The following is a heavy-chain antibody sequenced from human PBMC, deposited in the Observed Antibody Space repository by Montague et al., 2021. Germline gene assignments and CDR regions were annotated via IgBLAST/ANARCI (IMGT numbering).Heavy chain of an antibody. V-gene: IGHV4-4*02. J-gene: IGHJ5*02. CDR3: AVGSESAWELLHH. D-gene: IGHD1-26*01. CDR2: IYHGTT. Sequence: SETLSLTCTVSGDSISSKYFWRWVRQPLGKGLEWIGEIYHGTTSYSPSLKGRLTVSMDTSKNQLSLKLSSVTAADTAIYYCAVGSESAWELLHHWGQGILVTVSS. CDR1: GDSISSKYF.